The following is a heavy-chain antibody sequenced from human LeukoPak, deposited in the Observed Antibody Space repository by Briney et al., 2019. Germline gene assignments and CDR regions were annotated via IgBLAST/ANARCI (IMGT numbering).Heavy chain of an antibody. V-gene: IGHV1-2*02. Sequence: ASVKVSCKASGYTFTDYYMNWVRQAPGQGLEWMGWINPNSGGTNYAQKFQGRVTMTRDTSTSTVYMELSSLRSEDTAVYYCAREGATIAAALHWGQGTLVTVSS. CDR2: INPNSGGT. D-gene: IGHD6-13*01. CDR3: AREGATIAAALH. CDR1: GYTFTDYY. J-gene: IGHJ1*01.